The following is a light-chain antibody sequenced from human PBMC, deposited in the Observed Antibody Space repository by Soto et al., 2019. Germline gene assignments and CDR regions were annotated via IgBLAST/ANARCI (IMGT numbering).Light chain of an antibody. CDR2: GAS. J-gene: IGKJ4*01. CDR3: QQRSNWPLT. CDR1: ERISSD. Sequence: EKVLTQSPASLSVSPGERATLSCRASERISSDVAWYQQKPGQAPRLLIYGASNRATGVPARFSGSGSGTDFTLTISSLEPEDFAVYYCQQRSNWPLTFGGGTKVEIK. V-gene: IGKV3-11*01.